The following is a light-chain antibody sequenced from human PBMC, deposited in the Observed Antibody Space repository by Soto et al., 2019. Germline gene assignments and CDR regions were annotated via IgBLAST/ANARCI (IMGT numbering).Light chain of an antibody. CDR1: QGISSF. J-gene: IGKJ2*01. Sequence: DIQLTQSPSFLSASVGDRVTITCRASQGISSFLAWYQQKPGGTPKLLIYAASTLQSGVPSRFSGSGSGTDFTLTITSLQPEDFATCCCQQLHTYPYIFGQGTKLEIK. CDR2: AAS. V-gene: IGKV1-9*01. CDR3: QQLHTYPYI.